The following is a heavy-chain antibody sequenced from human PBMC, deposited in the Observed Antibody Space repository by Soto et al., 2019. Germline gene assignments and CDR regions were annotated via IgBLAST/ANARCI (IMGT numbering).Heavy chain of an antibody. CDR1: GGTFSSYT. D-gene: IGHD3-3*01. J-gene: IGHJ4*02. V-gene: IGHV1-69*02. Sequence: SVKVSCKASGGTFSSYTISWVRQAPGQGLEWMGRIIPILGIANYAQKFQGRVTITADKSTSTAYMELSSLRSEDTAVYYCVCSFFRAVSPDFLDYWGQGTLVTVSS. CDR2: IIPILGIA. CDR3: VCSFFRAVSPDFLDY.